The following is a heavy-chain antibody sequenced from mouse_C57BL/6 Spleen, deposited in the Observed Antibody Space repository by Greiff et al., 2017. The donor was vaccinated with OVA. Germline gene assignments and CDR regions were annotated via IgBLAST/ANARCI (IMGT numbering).Heavy chain of an antibody. CDR1: GFTFSDYG. Sequence: EVHLVESGGGLVKPGGSLKLSCAASGFTFSDYGMHWVRQAPEKGLEWVAYISSGSSTIYYADTVKGRFTISRDNAKNTLFLQMTSLRSEDTAMYYCASANWYYFDYWGQGTTLTVSS. CDR3: ASANWYYFDY. J-gene: IGHJ2*01. CDR2: ISSGSSTI. D-gene: IGHD4-1*02. V-gene: IGHV5-17*01.